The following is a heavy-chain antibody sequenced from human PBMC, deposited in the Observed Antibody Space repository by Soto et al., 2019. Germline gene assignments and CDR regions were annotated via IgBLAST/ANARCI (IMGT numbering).Heavy chain of an antibody. Sequence: AGSLRLACAASGFTFSSYAMHGVRQAPGKGLEWVAVISYDGSNKYYADSVKGRFTISRDNSKNTLYLQMNSLRAEDTAVYYCARGLGSGYLPFYYYYYGMDVWGQGTTVTVSS. CDR3: ARGLGSGYLPFYYYYYGMDV. CDR2: ISYDGSNK. V-gene: IGHV3-30-3*01. D-gene: IGHD3-3*01. J-gene: IGHJ6*02. CDR1: GFTFSSYA.